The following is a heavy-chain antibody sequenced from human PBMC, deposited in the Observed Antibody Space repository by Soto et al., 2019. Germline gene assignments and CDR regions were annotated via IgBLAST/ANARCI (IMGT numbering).Heavy chain of an antibody. Sequence: AGGSLRLSCAASAFIFSDYAMTWVRQAPGKGLEWVSTISRDAANTHCADSVKGRFTISRDNSKNTLYLQMSSLRGEDTALYYCAKDPSTGYADHWGQGTLVTVSS. CDR3: AKDPSTGYADH. CDR1: AFIFSDYA. CDR2: ISRDAANT. J-gene: IGHJ4*02. D-gene: IGHD3-9*01. V-gene: IGHV3-23*01.